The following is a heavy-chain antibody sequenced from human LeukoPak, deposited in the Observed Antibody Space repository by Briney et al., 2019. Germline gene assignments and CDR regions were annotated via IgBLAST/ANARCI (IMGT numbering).Heavy chain of an antibody. CDR2: IYHSESA. V-gene: IGHV4-39*07. J-gene: IGHJ4*02. CDR1: GGSISSSSYY. D-gene: IGHD6-19*01. CDR3: AVNLYSSGWYSDY. Sequence: SETLSLTCTVSGGSISSSSYYWGWIRQPPGKGLEWIGSIYHSESADYNPSLKSRVTISVDTTRNQFSLKLRSVTAADTAVYYCAVNLYSSGWYSDYWGQGTPVTVSS.